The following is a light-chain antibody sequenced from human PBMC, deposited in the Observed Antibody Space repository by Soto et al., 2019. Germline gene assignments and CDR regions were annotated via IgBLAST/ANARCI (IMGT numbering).Light chain of an antibody. V-gene: IGKV1-5*01. J-gene: IGKJ1*01. CDR1: ESIDNW. Sequence: DIQMTQSPSSLSASVVDRVTITCRASESIDNWLAWYQQKPGKAPKLPIFAASTLVRGVPSRFSGRGSGTEFTLTISSLQADDYATFYCQQYHTDWTFGQGTKVDIK. CDR2: AAS. CDR3: QQYHTDWT.